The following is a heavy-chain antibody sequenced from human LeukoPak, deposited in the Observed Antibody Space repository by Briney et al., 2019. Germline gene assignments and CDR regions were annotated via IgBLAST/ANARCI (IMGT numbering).Heavy chain of an antibody. CDR2: INSDGSIT. CDR1: EFTFSSYW. CDR3: ARGHYGPDY. V-gene: IGHV3-74*01. Sequence: GGSLRLSCAASEFTFSSYWMHWVRQAPGKGLLWVSRINSDGSITSYADSVKGRFTISRDNAKNTLYLQMNSLRDEDTAVFFCARGHYGPDYWGQGTVVTVSS. D-gene: IGHD3-10*01. J-gene: IGHJ4*02.